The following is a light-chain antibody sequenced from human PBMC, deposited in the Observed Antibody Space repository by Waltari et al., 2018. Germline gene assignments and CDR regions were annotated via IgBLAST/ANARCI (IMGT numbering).Light chain of an antibody. J-gene: IGKJ4*01. CDR2: DAS. Sequence: IVLTQSSATLSLSPGERATPSCRASQSVRTYLAWYQHRPGQAPRLLIYDASNRATGVPARFSGSGSGTDFTLTISGLQPEDFAVYYCQERSNWPGGAFGGGTKVEIK. V-gene: IGKV3-11*01. CDR3: QERSNWPGGA. CDR1: QSVRTY.